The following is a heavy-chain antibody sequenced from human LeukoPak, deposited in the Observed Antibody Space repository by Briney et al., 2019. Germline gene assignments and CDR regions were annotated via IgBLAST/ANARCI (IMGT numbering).Heavy chain of an antibody. Sequence: PSETLSLTCTVSGGSIRSYYWSWIRQPPGKGLEWIAYIYYSGSTNYNPSLKSRVTISVDTSKNQFSLKVTSVTAADTAVYYCAREGPMFDSGSYSKSLGYWGQGFLVTVSS. V-gene: IGHV4-59*12. CDR1: GGSIRSYY. J-gene: IGHJ4*02. D-gene: IGHD3-10*01. CDR3: AREGPMFDSGSYSKSLGY. CDR2: IYYSGST.